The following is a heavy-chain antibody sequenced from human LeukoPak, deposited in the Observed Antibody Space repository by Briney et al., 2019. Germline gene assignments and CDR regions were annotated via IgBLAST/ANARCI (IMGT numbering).Heavy chain of an antibody. CDR1: GYTFTGYY. J-gene: IGHJ6*03. Sequence: ASVKVSCKASGYTFTGYYMHWVRQAPGQGLEWMGWINPNSGGTNYAQKFQGRVTITRNTSISTAYMELSSLRSEDTAVYYCARGPLVVYGLWYYYYMDVWGKGTTVTVSS. D-gene: IGHD4/OR15-4a*01. V-gene: IGHV1-2*02. CDR3: ARGPLVVYGLWYYYYMDV. CDR2: INPNSGGT.